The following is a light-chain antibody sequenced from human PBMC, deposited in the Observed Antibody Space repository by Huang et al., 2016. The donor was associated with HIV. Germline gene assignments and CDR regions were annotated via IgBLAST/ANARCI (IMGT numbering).Light chain of an antibody. CDR3: QQNYDTGRT. CDR2: WAS. J-gene: IGKJ1*01. CDR1: QSVLYSSNNKNY. Sequence: DIVMTQSPDSLAVSLGERATINCKSSQSVLYSSNNKNYLAWYQQKPRQPPKLLVYWASTRESGVPDRFSGSGSGTDFTLSISNLQAEDVAVYYCQQNYDTGRTFGQGTKVEIK. V-gene: IGKV4-1*01.